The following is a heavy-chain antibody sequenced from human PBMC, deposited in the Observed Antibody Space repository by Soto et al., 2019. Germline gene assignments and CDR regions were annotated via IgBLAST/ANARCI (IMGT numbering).Heavy chain of an antibody. CDR3: ARDGTDY. Sequence: HPGGSLRLSCAASGFTFSSYAMHWVRQAPGKGLDYVSVICCNGGSTYYADSVKGRFTISRDNAKNSLYLQLNSLRAEDTAVYYCARDGTDYWGQGTLVTVSS. CDR2: ICCNGGST. CDR1: GFTFSSYA. J-gene: IGHJ4*02. D-gene: IGHD1-26*01. V-gene: IGHV3-64*02.